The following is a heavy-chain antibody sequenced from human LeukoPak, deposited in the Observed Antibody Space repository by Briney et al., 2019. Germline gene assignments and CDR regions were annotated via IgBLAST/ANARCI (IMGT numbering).Heavy chain of an antibody. CDR3: ARVGSGYYFDY. Sequence: SETLSLTCTVSGGSISSYYWSWIRQPPGKGLEWIGYIYYSGSTNYNPSLKSRVTISVDTSKNQFSLKLSSVTAAGTAVYYCARVGSGYYFDYWGQGTLVTVSS. J-gene: IGHJ4*02. D-gene: IGHD3-3*01. CDR2: IYYSGST. CDR1: GGSISSYY. V-gene: IGHV4-59*01.